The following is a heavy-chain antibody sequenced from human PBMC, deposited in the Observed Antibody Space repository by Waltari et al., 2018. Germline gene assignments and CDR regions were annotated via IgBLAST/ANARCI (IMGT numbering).Heavy chain of an antibody. CDR2: IYSGGST. D-gene: IGHD2-2*01. J-gene: IGHJ6*03. CDR3: AKGSLYCSSTSCYLDYYYYMDV. V-gene: IGHV3-53*04. CDR1: GGSISSSSYY. Sequence: LQLQESGPGLVKPPETLSLTCTVSGGSISSSSYYWGWIRQAPGKGLEWVSVIYSGGSTYYADSLKGRFTIARDNSKNTLYLKMNSLIAEDTAVYYCAKGSLYCSSTSCYLDYYYYMDVWGKGTTVTVSS.